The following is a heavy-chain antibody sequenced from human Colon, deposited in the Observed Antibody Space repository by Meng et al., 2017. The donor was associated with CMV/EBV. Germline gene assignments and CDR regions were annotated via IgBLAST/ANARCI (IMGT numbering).Heavy chain of an antibody. CDR1: KSFSSNYY. D-gene: IGHD1-26*01. CDR2: IYHSGTT. CDR3: ARVVTPPYSGTFLSPYYFDY. J-gene: IGHJ4*02. V-gene: IGHV4-38-2*02. Sequence: GSLRLSCTVSKSFSSNYYWGWIRQPPGKGLEWIGTIYHSGTTYYNPSLKSRVTISVDTSKNPFSLTMNSVTAADTAMYYCARVVTPPYSGTFLSPYYFDYWGQGTLVTVSS.